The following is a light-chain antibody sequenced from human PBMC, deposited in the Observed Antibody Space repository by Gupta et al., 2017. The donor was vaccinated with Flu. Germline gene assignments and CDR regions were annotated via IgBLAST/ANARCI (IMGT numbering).Light chain of an antibody. CDR1: QSISSG. CDR2: KAS. CDR3: QQYNSYSRRT. Sequence: STLSASVGDRVTITCRASQSISSGLAWYQQKPGKAPKLLIYKASSLESGVPPRFSGSGSGTEFTLTISSLQPDDLATYYCQQYNSYSRRTFGQGTKVEIK. J-gene: IGKJ1*01. V-gene: IGKV1-5*03.